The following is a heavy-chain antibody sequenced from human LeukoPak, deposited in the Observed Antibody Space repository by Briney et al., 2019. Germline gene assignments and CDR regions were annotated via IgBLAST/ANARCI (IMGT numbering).Heavy chain of an antibody. V-gene: IGHV3-74*01. D-gene: IGHD1-1*01. CDR1: GFTFNNYW. CDR3: ARRGTGHGMDV. Sequence: GGSLRLSCAASGFTFNNYWIHWVRQVPGKGLVWVSRINNDGSSASYVDSVKGRFTISRDSAKNTLFLQMNSLRAEDTAVYYCARRGTGHGMDVWGQGTTVIVSS. CDR2: INNDGSSA. J-gene: IGHJ6*02.